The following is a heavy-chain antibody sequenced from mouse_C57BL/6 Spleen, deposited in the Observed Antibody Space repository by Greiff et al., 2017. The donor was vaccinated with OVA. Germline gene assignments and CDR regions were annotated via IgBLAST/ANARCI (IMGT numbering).Heavy chain of an antibody. CDR2: ISSGGSYT. CDR3: ARWGDYDGDWFAY. V-gene: IGHV5-6*01. J-gene: IGHJ3*01. CDR1: GFTFSSYG. D-gene: IGHD2-4*01. Sequence: EVKVVESGGDLVKPGGSLKLSCAASGFTFSSYGMSWVRQTPDKRLEWVATISSGGSYTYYPDSVKGRFTLSRDNAKNTLYLQMSSLKSEDTAMYYCARWGDYDGDWFAYWGQGTLVTVSA.